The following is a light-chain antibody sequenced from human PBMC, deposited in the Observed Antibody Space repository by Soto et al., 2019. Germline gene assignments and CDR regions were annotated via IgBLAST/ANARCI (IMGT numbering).Light chain of an antibody. CDR2: GAS. V-gene: IGKV3D-15*01. CDR1: QPLDHN. Sequence: MTQNNATVSVSPGDRAPRSCRAGQPLDHNVAWYQHNPGKAPRLLIYGASSRSTGIPDRFSGSGSGTDFTLTISRLPPDFFASYYCQHYSCDLWTFGQGTKVDIK. J-gene: IGKJ1*01. CDR3: QHYSCDLWT.